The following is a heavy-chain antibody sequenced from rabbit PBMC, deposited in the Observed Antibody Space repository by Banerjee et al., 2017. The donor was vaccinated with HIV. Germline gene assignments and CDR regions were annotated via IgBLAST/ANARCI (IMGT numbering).Heavy chain of an antibody. CDR3: ARGTNVAGDGFKL. CDR2: IGTSSGNT. V-gene: IGHV1S45*01. D-gene: IGHD2-1*01. Sequence: QEQLVESGGGLVQPEGSLTLTCKASGFDFSSSYYMCWVRQAPGKGLELIACIGTSSGNTYYASWAKGRFTISKTSSTTVTLQMTSLTAADTATYFCARGTNVAGDGFKLWGPGTLVTVS. CDR1: GFDFSSSYY. J-gene: IGHJ4*01.